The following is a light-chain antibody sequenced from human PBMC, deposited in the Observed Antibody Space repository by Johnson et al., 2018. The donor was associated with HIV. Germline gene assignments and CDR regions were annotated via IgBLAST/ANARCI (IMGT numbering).Light chain of an antibody. CDR1: SSNIGNNY. J-gene: IGLJ1*01. V-gene: IGLV1-51*01. CDR2: DNY. CDR3: GAWDSSLTTYV. Sequence: QSVLTQSPSVSAAPGQKVTISCSGSSSNIGNNYVSWYQQFPGTAPKLLIYDNYKRPSGIPDRFSGSQSGTSATLGITGLQPGDEADYYCGAWDSSLTTYVFGTGTTVTVL.